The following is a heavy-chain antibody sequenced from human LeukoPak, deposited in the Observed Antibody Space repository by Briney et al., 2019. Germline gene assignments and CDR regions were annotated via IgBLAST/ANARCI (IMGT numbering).Heavy chain of an antibody. CDR1: GYTFTSYA. J-gene: IGHJ5*02. Sequence: ASVKASCKASGYTFTSYAMNGVRQAPGQGLEWMGWINTNTGNPTYAQGFTGRFVFSLDTSVSTAYLQISSLKAEDTAVYYCARDLRSGGSRRKNWFDPWAREPWSPSPQ. CDR2: INTNTGNP. D-gene: IGHD2-15*01. CDR3: ARDLRSGGSRRKNWFDP. V-gene: IGHV7-4-1*02.